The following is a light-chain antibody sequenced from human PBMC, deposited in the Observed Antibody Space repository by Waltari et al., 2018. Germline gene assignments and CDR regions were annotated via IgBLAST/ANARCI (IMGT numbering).Light chain of an antibody. CDR1: ALPNTP. Sequence: SYELTQSPSVSLTPGQTARIPCRGDALPNTPAYWYQKKPGQAPVLIIFKDRERPSGIPERFSGSTSGTTVTLTITGVQAEDEADYYCLSPETRGSWVFGGGTKLTVL. J-gene: IGLJ2*01. CDR2: KDR. CDR3: LSPETRGSWV. V-gene: IGLV3-25*03.